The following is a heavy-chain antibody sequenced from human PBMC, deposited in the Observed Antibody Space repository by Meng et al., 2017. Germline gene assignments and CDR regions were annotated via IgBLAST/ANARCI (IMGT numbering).Heavy chain of an antibody. D-gene: IGHD1-26*01. J-gene: IGHJ4*02. V-gene: IGHV7-4-1*02. CDR2: NNTNTGNP. Sequence: HGQLDKSGSGLKNPGASVKYSCKASGDTFTSYAMNWVRQAPGPGLELMGWNNTNTGNPTYAQGFTGRFVFSSDTSVSTAYLQISSLKAEDTAVYYCAREGRVDFDYWGQGTLVTVSS. CDR1: GDTFTSYA. CDR3: AREGRVDFDY.